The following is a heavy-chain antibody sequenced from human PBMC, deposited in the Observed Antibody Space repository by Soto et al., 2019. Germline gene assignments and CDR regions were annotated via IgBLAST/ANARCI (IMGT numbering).Heavy chain of an antibody. CDR2: ISSSSSYI. V-gene: IGHV3-21*01. Sequence: PGGSLRLSCAASGFTFSSYSMNWVRQAPGKGLEWVSSISSSSSYIYYADSVKGRFTISRDNAKNSLYLQMNSLRAEDTAVYYCARDLGDSSGPRRYYYGMDVWGQGTTVTVSS. D-gene: IGHD3-22*01. CDR1: GFTFSSYS. J-gene: IGHJ6*02. CDR3: ARDLGDSSGPRRYYYGMDV.